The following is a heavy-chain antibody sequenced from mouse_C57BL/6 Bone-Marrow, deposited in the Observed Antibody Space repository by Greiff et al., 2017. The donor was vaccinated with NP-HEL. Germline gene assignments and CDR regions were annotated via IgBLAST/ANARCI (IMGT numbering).Heavy chain of an antibody. J-gene: IGHJ1*03. CDR2: INPGSGGT. D-gene: IGHD1-1*01. Sequence: QVQLQQSGAELVRPGTSVKVSCKASGYAFTNYLIEWVKQRPGQGLEWIGVINPGSGGTNYNEKFKGKATLTADKSSSTAYMQLSSLTSEDSAVYFCARDYGSKGNWYFDVWGTGTTVTVSS. V-gene: IGHV1-54*01. CDR3: ARDYGSKGNWYFDV. CDR1: GYAFTNYL.